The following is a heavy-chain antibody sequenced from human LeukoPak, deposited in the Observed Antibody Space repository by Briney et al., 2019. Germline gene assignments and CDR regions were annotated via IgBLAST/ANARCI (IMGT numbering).Heavy chain of an antibody. J-gene: IGHJ3*02. CDR1: GFTFSSSA. CDR2: ISSNGGST. V-gene: IGHV3-64*01. D-gene: IGHD3-10*01. Sequence: GGSLRLSCAASGFTFSSSAMHWVRQAPGKGLEYVSAISSNGGSTYYANSVKGRFAISRDNSKNTLYLQMGSLRAEDMAVYYCATRHGITAFDIWGQGTVVTVSS. CDR3: ATRHGITAFDI.